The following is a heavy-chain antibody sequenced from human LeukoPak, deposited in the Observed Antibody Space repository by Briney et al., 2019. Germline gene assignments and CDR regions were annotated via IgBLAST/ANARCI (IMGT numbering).Heavy chain of an antibody. J-gene: IGHJ6*03. V-gene: IGHV7-4-1*02. Sequence: ASVKVSCKASGYTFTSYAMNWVRRAPGQGLEWMGWINTNTGNPTYAQGFTGRFVFSLDTSVSTAYLQISSLKAEDTAVYYCARGITIFGVVTSYYYYYMDVWGKGTTVTVSS. CDR1: GYTFTSYA. CDR3: ARGITIFGVVTSYYYYYMDV. D-gene: IGHD3-3*01. CDR2: INTNTGNP.